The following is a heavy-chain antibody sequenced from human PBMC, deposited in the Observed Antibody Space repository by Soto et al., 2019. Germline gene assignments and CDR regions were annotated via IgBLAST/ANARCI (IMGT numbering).Heavy chain of an antibody. D-gene: IGHD3-16*02. CDR2: IKEDGGGK. CDR1: GFTLRNYW. CDR3: ARAGYGYNSLDN. Sequence: EVQLVESGGGSVQPGGSLRLSCATSGFTLRNYWMVWVRQAPGKGLEWVANIKEDGGGKYFGDSVRGRFTVSRDNAKNSQNLQMNNQRAEDTAVYYGARAGYGYNSLDNWGQGTLVTVSS. J-gene: IGHJ4*02. V-gene: IGHV3-7*01.